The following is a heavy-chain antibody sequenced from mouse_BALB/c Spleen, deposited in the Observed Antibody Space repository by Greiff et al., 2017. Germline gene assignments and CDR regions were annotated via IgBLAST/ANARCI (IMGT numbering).Heavy chain of an antibody. J-gene: IGHJ4*01. CDR3: ARARYSYEGYAMDY. Sequence: VQLQQSGAELMKPGASVKISCKATGYTFSSYWIEWVKQRPGHGLEWIGEILPGSGSTNYNEKFKGKATFTADTSSNTAYMQLSSLTSEDSAVYYCARARYSYEGYAMDYWGQGTSVTVSS. CDR1: GYTFSSYW. CDR2: ILPGSGST. V-gene: IGHV1-9*01. D-gene: IGHD2-12*01.